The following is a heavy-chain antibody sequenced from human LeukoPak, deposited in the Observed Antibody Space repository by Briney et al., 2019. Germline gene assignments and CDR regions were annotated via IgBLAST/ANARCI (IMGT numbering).Heavy chain of an antibody. D-gene: IGHD3-22*01. Sequence: SVKVSCKASGGTFSSYAISWVRQAPGQGLEWMGGIIPIFGTANYAQKFQGRVTITADESTSTAYMELSSLRSEDTAVYYCARSYYYDSSGYFPPRCWGQGTLVTVSS. J-gene: IGHJ4*02. CDR3: ARSYYYDSSGYFPPRC. CDR2: IIPIFGTA. V-gene: IGHV1-69*13. CDR1: GGTFSSYA.